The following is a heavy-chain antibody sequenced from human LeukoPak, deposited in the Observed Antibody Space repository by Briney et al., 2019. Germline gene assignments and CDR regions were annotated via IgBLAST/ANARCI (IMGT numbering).Heavy chain of an antibody. V-gene: IGHV1-69*05. CDR3: ARVLYYDILTGYPYYYYMDV. CDR2: IIPIFGTA. CDR1: GGTFSSYA. D-gene: IGHD3-9*01. J-gene: IGHJ6*03. Sequence: SVKVSCKASGGTFSSYAISWVRQAPGQGLEWMGGIIPIFGTANYAQKFQGGVTITTDESTSTAYMELSSLRSEDTAVYYCARVLYYDILTGYPYYYYMDVWGKGTTVTVSS.